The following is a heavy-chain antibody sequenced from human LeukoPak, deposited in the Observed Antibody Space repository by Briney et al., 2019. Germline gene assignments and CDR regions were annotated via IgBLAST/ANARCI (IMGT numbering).Heavy chain of an antibody. CDR1: GGTFSSYA. CDR3: ARGPLWDYDILTGYYTSPDC. D-gene: IGHD3-9*01. CDR2: IIPIFGTA. Sequence: GASVKVSCKASGGTFSSYAISWVRQAPGQGLEWMGGIIPIFGTANYAQKSQGRVTITADESTSTAYMELSSLRSEDTAVYYCARGPLWDYDILTGYYTSPDCWGQGTLVTVSS. J-gene: IGHJ4*02. V-gene: IGHV1-69*13.